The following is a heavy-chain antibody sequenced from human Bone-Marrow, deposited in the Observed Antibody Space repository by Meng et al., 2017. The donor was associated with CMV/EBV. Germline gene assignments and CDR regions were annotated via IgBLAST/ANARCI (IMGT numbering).Heavy chain of an antibody. J-gene: IGHJ4*02. CDR1: GFTFSSYA. Sequence: GESLKISCAASGFTFSSYAMSWVRQSPGKGLEWVSSISSTSTYIYYAESVKGRFTISRDNAKNSLYLQMNSLRVEDTAIYYCARDWFDPNSSPRDYWGQGTRVTVSS. CDR2: ISSTSTYI. V-gene: IGHV3-21*01. D-gene: IGHD3-10*01. CDR3: ARDWFDPNSSPRDY.